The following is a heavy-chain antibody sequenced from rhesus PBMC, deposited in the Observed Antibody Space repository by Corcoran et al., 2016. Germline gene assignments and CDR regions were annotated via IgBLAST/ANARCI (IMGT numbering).Heavy chain of an antibody. CDR2: IYGSGTSP. V-gene: IGHV4S10*01. J-gene: IGHJ6*01. Sequence: QVQLQESGPGVVKPSETLSLTCAVSGGSISDNYRWSWIRQPPGKGLEWIGFIYGSGTSPKANPYFNSRVTISKDTSKNQFSLNLISVTAADTAVYYCARDWGMCTGYSLDSWGQGVVVTVSS. CDR3: ARDWGMCTGYSLDS. CDR1: GGSISDNYR. D-gene: IGHD2-21*01.